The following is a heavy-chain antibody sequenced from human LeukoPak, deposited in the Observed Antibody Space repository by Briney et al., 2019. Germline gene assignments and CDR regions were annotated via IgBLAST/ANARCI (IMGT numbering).Heavy chain of an antibody. D-gene: IGHD3-3*01. CDR1: GGSISSGGYY. CDR2: IYYSGST. V-gene: IGHV4-31*03. Sequence: SETLSLTCTVSGGSISSGGYYWSWIRQHPGKGLEWIGYIYYSGSTYYNPSLKSRVTISVDTSKNQFSLKLSSVTAADTAVYYCARGGTTPDYDFWSGYYYWLDPWGQGTLVTVSS. J-gene: IGHJ5*02. CDR3: ARGGTTPDYDFWSGYYYWLDP.